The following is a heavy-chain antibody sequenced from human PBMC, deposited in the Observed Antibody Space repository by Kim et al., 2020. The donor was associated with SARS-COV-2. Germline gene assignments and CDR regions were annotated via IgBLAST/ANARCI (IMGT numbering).Heavy chain of an antibody. CDR2: TSYSGST. D-gene: IGHD2-2*01. CDR1: GGSISSYS. Sequence: SETLSLTCTVSGGSISSYSWSWIRQPPGKGLEWIGYTSYSGSTNYNPSLKSRVTILVDTSKNQFSLKLSSVTAADTAVYYCARDRIGYCSRTSCSLHF. V-gene: IGHV4-59*01. CDR3: ARDRIGYCSRTSCSLHF. J-gene: IGHJ2*01.